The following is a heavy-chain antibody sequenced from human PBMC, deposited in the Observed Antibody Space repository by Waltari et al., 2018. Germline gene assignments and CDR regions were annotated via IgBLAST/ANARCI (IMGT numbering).Heavy chain of an antibody. V-gene: IGHV3-30*02. Sequence: QVQLVESGGGVVQPGGSLRLSCAASGFTFSSYGMHWVRQAPGKGLGWVAFIRYDGSNKYYADSVKGRFTISRDNSKNTLYLQMNSLRAEDTAVYYCAKGAGGGWTFDYWGQGTLVTVSS. CDR3: AKGAGGGWTFDY. D-gene: IGHD6-19*01. J-gene: IGHJ4*02. CDR2: IRYDGSNK. CDR1: GFTFSSYG.